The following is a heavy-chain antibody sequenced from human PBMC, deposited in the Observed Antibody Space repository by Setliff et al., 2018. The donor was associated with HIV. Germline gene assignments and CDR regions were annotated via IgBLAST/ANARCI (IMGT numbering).Heavy chain of an antibody. Sequence: ASVKVSCKTSGYTFTSYDVHWVRQATGQGLEWMGYLNPKSGDTGSAQRFQDRLTITADKSTSTAYMELSSLTSDDAAVYFCARDNVDSDSRTYLHHWGQGTLVTVSS. CDR3: ARDNVDSDSRTYLHH. CDR2: LNPKSGDT. CDR1: GYTFTSYD. V-gene: IGHV1-8*03. D-gene: IGHD3-22*01. J-gene: IGHJ5*02.